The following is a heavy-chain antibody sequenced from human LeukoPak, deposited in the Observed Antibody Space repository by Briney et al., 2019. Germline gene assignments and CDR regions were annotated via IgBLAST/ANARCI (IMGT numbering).Heavy chain of an antibody. V-gene: IGHV3-21*01. D-gene: IGHD4-17*01. CDR3: ARGMTTVTTWFDP. CDR1: GFTFGDYA. CDR2: ISSSSSYI. Sequence: GGSLRLSCTASGFTFGDYAMNWVRQAPGKGLEWVSSISSSSSYIYYADSVKGRFTISRDNAKNSLYLQMNSLRAEDTAVYYCARGMTTVTTWFDPWGQGTLVTVSS. J-gene: IGHJ5*02.